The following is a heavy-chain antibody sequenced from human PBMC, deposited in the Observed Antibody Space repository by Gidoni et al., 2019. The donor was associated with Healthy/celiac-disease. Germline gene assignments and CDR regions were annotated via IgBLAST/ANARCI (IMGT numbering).Heavy chain of an antibody. V-gene: IGHV4-34*01. D-gene: IGHD4-17*01. CDR2: ITHSRST. CDR1: GGSFSGYY. J-gene: IGHJ3*02. Sequence: QVQLQQCRPGPFQPPDTLSHTCSVYGGSFSGYYWSWLRQPPGKGLEWIGEITHSRSTNYNPSLRSRVTISVDTSKNQFSLKLSSVTAADKAGYYCARRYDYGDLWDAFDIWDQGTMVTVSS. CDR3: ARRYDYGDLWDAFDI.